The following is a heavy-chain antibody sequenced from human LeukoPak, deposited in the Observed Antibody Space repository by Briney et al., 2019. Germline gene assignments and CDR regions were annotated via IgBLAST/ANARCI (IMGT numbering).Heavy chain of an antibody. CDR2: IYYSGST. V-gene: IGHV4-59*01. Sequence: SETLSLTCTVSGGSISSYYWSWIRQPPGKGLEWIGYIYYSGSTNYNPSLKSRVTISVDTSKNQFSLKLSSVTAADTAVYYCARASQPNYDFWSGYYTGSFYYYYGMDVWGQGTTVTVSS. D-gene: IGHD3-3*01. CDR1: GGSISSYY. J-gene: IGHJ6*02. CDR3: ARASQPNYDFWSGYYTGSFYYYYGMDV.